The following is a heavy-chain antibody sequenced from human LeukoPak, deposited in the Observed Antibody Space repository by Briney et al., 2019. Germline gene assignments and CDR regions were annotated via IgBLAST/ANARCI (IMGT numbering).Heavy chain of an antibody. D-gene: IGHD4-11*01. CDR2: IYTSGST. CDR1: GGSISSGSYY. J-gene: IGHJ4*02. Sequence: SQTVSLTCTVSGGSISSGSYYWSWIRQPAGKGLEWIGRIYTSGSTNYNPSLKSRVTISVDTSKNQFSLKLSSVTAADTAVYYCARGYDYSNYDAPSDYWGQGTLVTVSS. CDR3: ARGYDYSNYDAPSDY. V-gene: IGHV4-61*02.